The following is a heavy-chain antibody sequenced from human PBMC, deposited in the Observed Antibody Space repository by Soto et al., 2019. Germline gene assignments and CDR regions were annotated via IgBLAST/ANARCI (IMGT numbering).Heavy chain of an antibody. J-gene: IGHJ3*02. CDR3: ARDLHIVVVTAIGDAFDI. CDR1: GFTFSSYG. CDR2: IWYDGSNK. Sequence: GSLRLSCAASGFTFSSYGMHWVRQAPGKGLEWVAVIWYDGSNKYYADSVKGRFTISRDNSKNTLYLQMNSLRAEDTAVYYCARDLHIVVVTAIGDAFDIWGQGTMVTVSS. D-gene: IGHD2-21*02. V-gene: IGHV3-33*01.